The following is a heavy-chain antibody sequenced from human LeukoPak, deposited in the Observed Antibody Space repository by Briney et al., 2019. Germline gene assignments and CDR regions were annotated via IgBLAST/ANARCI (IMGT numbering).Heavy chain of an antibody. J-gene: IGHJ4*02. V-gene: IGHV4-39*07. CDR1: GGSISSSSYY. Sequence: SETLSLTCTVSGGSISSSSYYWGWIRQPPGKGLEWIGSIYYSGSTYYNPSLKSRVTISVDTSKNQFSLKLSSVTAADTAVYYCARVLYDSSGYYYGYWGQGTLVTVSS. CDR2: IYYSGST. CDR3: ARVLYDSSGYYYGY. D-gene: IGHD3-22*01.